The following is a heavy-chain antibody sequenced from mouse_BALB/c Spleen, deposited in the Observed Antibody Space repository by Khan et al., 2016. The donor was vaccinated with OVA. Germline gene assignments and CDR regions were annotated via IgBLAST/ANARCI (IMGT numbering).Heavy chain of an antibody. CDR1: GYTFTTYW. J-gene: IGHJ2*01. CDR3: TRDRIDY. Sequence: QVQLKQSGAELAKPGASVKMSCKASGYTFTTYWMHWVKQRPGQGLEWIGYINPTSGYTDYNEQFKDRATLSAAKSSSTAYMQLSSLTSEDSAVYYCTRDRIDYWGQGTTLTVSS. CDR2: INPTSGYT. V-gene: IGHV1-7*01.